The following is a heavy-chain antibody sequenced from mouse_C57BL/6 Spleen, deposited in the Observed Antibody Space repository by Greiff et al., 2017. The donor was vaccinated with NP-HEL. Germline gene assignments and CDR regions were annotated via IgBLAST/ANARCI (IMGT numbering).Heavy chain of an antibody. Sequence: VQLQQSGAELVRPGASVKLSCTASGFNIKDDYMHWVKQRPEQGLEWIGWIDPENGDTEYASKFQGKATITADTSSNTAYLQLSSLTSEDTAVYYCTTRDSSDYVDFDYWGQGTTLTVSS. CDR3: TTRDSSDYVDFDY. J-gene: IGHJ2*01. D-gene: IGHD3-2*02. CDR2: IDPENGDT. CDR1: GFNIKDDY. V-gene: IGHV14-4*01.